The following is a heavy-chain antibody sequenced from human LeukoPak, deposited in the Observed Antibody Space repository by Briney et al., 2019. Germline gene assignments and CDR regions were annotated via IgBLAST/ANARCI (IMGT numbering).Heavy chain of an antibody. Sequence: GGSLRLSCAASGFTFSSYIMNWVRQAPGKGLEWVSSISSSSSYIYYADSVKGRFTISRDNAKNSLYLQMNSLRAEDTAVYYCARAHNYDFWSGYYFGRATPCFFDYWGQGTLVTVSS. V-gene: IGHV3-21*01. J-gene: IGHJ4*02. CDR3: ARAHNYDFWSGYYFGRATPCFFDY. CDR2: ISSSSSYI. CDR1: GFTFSSYI. D-gene: IGHD3-3*01.